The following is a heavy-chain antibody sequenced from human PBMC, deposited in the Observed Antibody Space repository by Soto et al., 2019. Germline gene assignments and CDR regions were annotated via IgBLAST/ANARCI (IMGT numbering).Heavy chain of an antibody. CDR2: INPSGGST. V-gene: IGHV1-46*01. Sequence: QVQLVQSGAEVKKPGASVKVSCKASGYTFTSYYMHWVRQAPGQGLEWMGIINPSGGSTSYAQKFQGGVTMTRETSKSTVYMELSSLRSEDTAVYYCARDPRYYYDSSGYRWFDPWGQGTLVTVSS. J-gene: IGHJ5*02. D-gene: IGHD3-22*01. CDR1: GYTFTSYY. CDR3: ARDPRYYYDSSGYRWFDP.